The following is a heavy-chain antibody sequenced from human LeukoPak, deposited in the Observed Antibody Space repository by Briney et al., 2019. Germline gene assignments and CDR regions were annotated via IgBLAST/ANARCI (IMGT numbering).Heavy chain of an antibody. V-gene: IGHV3-7*03. CDR2: INHNGNVN. D-gene: IGHD1-26*01. CDR3: ASHRNSGSFSWTFDY. J-gene: IGHJ4*02. CDR1: GFTFSSYW. Sequence: GGSLRLSCAASGFTFSSYWMNWARQAPGKGLEWVASINHNGNVNYYVDSVKGRFTISRDNAKNSLYLQMSNLRAEDTAVYFCASHRNSGSFSWTFDYWGQGTLVTVSS.